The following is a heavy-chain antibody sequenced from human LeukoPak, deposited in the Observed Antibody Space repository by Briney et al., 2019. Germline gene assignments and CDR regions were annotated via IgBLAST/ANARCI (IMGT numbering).Heavy chain of an antibody. CDR1: GGSISSYY. V-gene: IGHV4-59*01. CDR2: IYYSGST. J-gene: IGHJ2*01. CDR3: ARNDYGDYRGLCFDL. Sequence: SETLSLTCTVSGGSISSYYWSWIRQPPGKGLEWIGYIYYSGSTNYNPSLKRRVTISVDTSKNQFSLKLSSVTAADTAVYYCARNDYGDYRGLCFDLWGRGALVTVSS. D-gene: IGHD4-17*01.